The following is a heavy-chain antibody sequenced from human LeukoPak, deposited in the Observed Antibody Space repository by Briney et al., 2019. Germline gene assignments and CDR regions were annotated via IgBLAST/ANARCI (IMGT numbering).Heavy chain of an antibody. CDR1: GFTFSSYA. V-gene: IGHV3-30*04. CDR3: AKDRVQMATYFFDY. J-gene: IGHJ4*02. Sequence: QPGRALKLSWAAPGFTFSSYAIHWGRQAPGKGPEWGSVISYDGRDKHHADSVKGRFNISRDNSKITLYLQMDSLRPEDTAVYYCAKDRVQMATYFFDYWGQGTLVTVSS. CDR2: ISYDGRDK. D-gene: IGHD5-24*01.